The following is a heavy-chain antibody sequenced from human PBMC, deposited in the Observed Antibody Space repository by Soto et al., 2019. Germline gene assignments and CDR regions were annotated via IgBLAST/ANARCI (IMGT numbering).Heavy chain of an antibody. CDR2: ISAYNGNT. V-gene: IGHV1-18*01. CDR1: GYTFTSYG. Sequence: VKVSCKASGYTFTSYGISWVRQAPGQGLEWMGWISAYNGNTNYAQKLQGRVTMTADTSTSTAYMELRSLRSDDTAVYYCARVRGIAAAGPSDYWGQGTLVTVSS. CDR3: ARVRGIAAAGPSDY. J-gene: IGHJ4*02. D-gene: IGHD6-13*01.